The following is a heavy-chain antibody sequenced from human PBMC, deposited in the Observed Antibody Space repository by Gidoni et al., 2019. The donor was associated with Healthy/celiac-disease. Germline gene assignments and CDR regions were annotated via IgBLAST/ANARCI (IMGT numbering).Heavy chain of an antibody. J-gene: IGHJ3*02. CDR3: AREGYGSGLDI. V-gene: IGHV1-2*02. D-gene: IGHD3-10*01. Sequence: QVQLVQSGAEVKKPGASVKVSCKASGYTFTGYYMHWVRQAPGQGLEWMGWINPNSGGTNDAQKFQGRVTMTRDTSISTAYMELSRLRSDDTAVYYCAREGYGSGLDIWGQGTMVTVSS. CDR2: INPNSGGT. CDR1: GYTFTGYY.